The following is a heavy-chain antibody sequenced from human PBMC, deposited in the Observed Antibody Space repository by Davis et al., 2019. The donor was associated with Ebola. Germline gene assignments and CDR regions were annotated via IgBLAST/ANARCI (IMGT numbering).Heavy chain of an antibody. V-gene: IGHV3-48*01. D-gene: IGHD2/OR15-2a*01. CDR3: ARAKSQRITGYYYYYMDV. Sequence: GGSLRLSCATSGFTFSSYSMNWVRQAPGKGLEWLSYISSSSSKIYYADSVKGRFTISRDNAKNSLYLQMNSLRAEDTAVYYCARAKSQRITGYYYYYMDVWGKGTTVTVSS. J-gene: IGHJ6*03. CDR2: ISSSSSKI. CDR1: GFTFSSYS.